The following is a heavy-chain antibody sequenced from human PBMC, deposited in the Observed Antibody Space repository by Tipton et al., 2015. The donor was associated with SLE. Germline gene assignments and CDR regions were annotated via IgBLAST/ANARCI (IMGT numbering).Heavy chain of an antibody. J-gene: IGHJ3*02. D-gene: IGHD1-26*01. CDR2: IYYSGST. Sequence: TLSLTCAVYGGSISSYYWSWIRQPPGKGLEWIGYIYYSGSTNYNPSLKSRVTISVDTSKNQFSLKLSSVTAADTAVYYCASWGLLREGAFDIWGQGTMVTVSS. CDR3: ASWGLLREGAFDI. CDR1: GGSISSYY. V-gene: IGHV4-59*01.